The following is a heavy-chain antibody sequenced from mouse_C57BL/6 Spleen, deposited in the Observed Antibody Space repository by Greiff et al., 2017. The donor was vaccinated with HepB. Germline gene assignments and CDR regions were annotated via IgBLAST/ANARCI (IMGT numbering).Heavy chain of an antibody. D-gene: IGHD5-5*01. V-gene: IGHV3-6*01. J-gene: IGHJ4*01. CDR1: GYSITSGYY. CDR3: ARERTLYLNY. CDR2: ISYDGSN. Sequence: EVQLQESGPGLVKPSQSLSLTCSVTGYSITSGYYWNWIRQFPGNKLEWMGYISYDGSNNYNPSLKNRISITRDTSKNQFFLKLNSVTTEDTATYYCARERTLYLNYWGQGTSVTVSS.